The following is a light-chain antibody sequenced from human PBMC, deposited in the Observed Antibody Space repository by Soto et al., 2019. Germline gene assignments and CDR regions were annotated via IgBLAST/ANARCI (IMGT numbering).Light chain of an antibody. CDR1: RRVTSTVTTTY. Sequence: DIVLTQSPGTLSLSPGETATLSCRANRRVTSTVTTTYLAWYQHKPGQAPRLLIYGASTRATGVPDRFSGSGSGTDFTLTISRLEPEDFAFYYCQQYGGSPGTFGQGTKVEIK. CDR2: GAS. CDR3: QQYGGSPGT. V-gene: IGKV3-20*01. J-gene: IGKJ1*01.